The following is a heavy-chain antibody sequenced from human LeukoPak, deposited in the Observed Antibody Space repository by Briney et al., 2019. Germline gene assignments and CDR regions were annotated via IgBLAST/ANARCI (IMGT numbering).Heavy chain of an antibody. V-gene: IGHV4-59*12. CDR1: GGSIGGYY. D-gene: IGHD6-13*01. CDR3: ASGPYSSSWYVAY. CDR2: IYYTGNT. J-gene: IGHJ4*02. Sequence: SETLSLTCTVSGGSIGGYYWNWIRQSPEKGLECIGYIYYTGNTDYNPSLKSRVTISVDTSKNQFSLKLSSVTAADTAVYYCASGPYSSSWYVAYWGQGTLVTVSS.